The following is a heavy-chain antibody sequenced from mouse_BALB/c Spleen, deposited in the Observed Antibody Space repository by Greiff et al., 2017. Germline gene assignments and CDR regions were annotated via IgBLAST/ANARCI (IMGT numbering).Heavy chain of an antibody. CDR3: ARSNYGYDRGFAY. CDR1: GYTFTSYD. Sequence: QVQLKESGPELVKPGALLKISCTASGYTFTSYDINWVTQTPGQGLEWIGWIYPGDGSTKYNEKFKGKATLTADKSTSTAYMQLSSLTSENSAVYFCARSNYGYDRGFAYWGQGTLVTVSA. D-gene: IGHD2-2*01. J-gene: IGHJ3*01. CDR2: IYPGDGST. V-gene: IGHV1S56*01.